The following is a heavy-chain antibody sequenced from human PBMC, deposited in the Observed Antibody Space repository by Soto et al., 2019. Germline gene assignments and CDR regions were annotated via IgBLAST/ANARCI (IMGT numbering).Heavy chain of an antibody. J-gene: IGHJ6*02. CDR2: ISGSAGGT. CDR3: GKGFRFWWWDWQFGYYYVMDV. D-gene: IGHD2-21*01. V-gene: IGHV3-23*01. Sequence: EVQLLESGGGLVQPGGSLRLSCAASGFTFSSYALNWVRQAPGKGLEWVSGISGSAGGTYYADSVKGRFTISRDNSQNPLEPQKNRLGAEGPGLIFLGKGFRFWWWDWQFGYYYVMDVWGQGTTVTVSS. CDR1: GFTFSSYA.